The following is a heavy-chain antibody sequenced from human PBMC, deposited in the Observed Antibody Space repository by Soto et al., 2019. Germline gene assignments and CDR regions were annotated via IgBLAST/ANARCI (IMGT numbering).Heavy chain of an antibody. CDR1: GFTFSSYA. D-gene: IGHD3-16*02. CDR3: VKGISYCYDCVDY. CDR2: ISGSGCSI. J-gene: IGHJ4*02. V-gene: IGHV3-23*01. Sequence: DVQLLESGGDLVQPGESLRLSCVASGFTFSSYAMNWVRQAPGMGLEWVSTISGSGCSIYYADSVNGRFAISRDNAKNTHFLQMSSLSVAYAAISYCVKGISYCYDCVDYWGQGTLVTVSS.